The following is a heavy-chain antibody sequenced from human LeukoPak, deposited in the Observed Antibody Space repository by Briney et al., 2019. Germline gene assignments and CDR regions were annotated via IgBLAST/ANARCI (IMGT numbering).Heavy chain of an antibody. J-gene: IGHJ4*02. V-gene: IGHV3-30*02. CDR1: GFTFSSYG. D-gene: IGHD1-26*01. Sequence: QPGGSLRLSCAASGFTFSSYGMHWVRQAPAKGLERVAFIRYDGSNKYYADSVKGRFTISRDNSKNTLYLQMNSLRAEDTAVYYCAKDRKSGSKKVYYFDYWGQGTLVTVSS. CDR3: AKDRKSGSKKVYYFDY. CDR2: IRYDGSNK.